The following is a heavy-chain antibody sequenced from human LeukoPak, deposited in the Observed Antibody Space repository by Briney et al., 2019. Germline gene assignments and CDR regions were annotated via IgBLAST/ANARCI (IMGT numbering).Heavy chain of an antibody. J-gene: IGHJ4*02. CDR2: TSGSGGST. D-gene: IGHD5-12*01. V-gene: IGHV3-23*01. CDR3: ARVSRSGRYSGYDYDY. CDR1: GFTFSSYA. Sequence: GGSLRLSCAASGFTFSSYAMSWVRQAPGKGLEWVSATSGSGGSTYYADSVKGRFTISRDNSKNTLYLQMNSLRAEDTAVYYCARVSRSGRYSGYDYDYWGQGTLVTVSS.